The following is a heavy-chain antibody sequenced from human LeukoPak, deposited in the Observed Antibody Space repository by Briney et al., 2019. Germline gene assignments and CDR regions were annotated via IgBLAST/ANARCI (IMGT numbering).Heavy chain of an antibody. D-gene: IGHD1-1*01. CDR3: ARHPKTTSGPLNPRTITREQTG. CDR2: INHSGST. CDR1: GGSFSGYY. J-gene: IGHJ4*02. Sequence: KPSETLSLTCAVYGGSFSGYYWSWIRQPPGKGLEWIGEINHSGSTNYNPSLKSRVTISVDTSKNQFSLKLSSVTAADTAVYYCARHPKTTSGPLNPRTITREQTGWGQGTLVTVSS. V-gene: IGHV4-34*01.